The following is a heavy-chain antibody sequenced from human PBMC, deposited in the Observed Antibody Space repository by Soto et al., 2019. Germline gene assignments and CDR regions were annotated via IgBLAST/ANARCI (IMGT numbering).Heavy chain of an antibody. CDR2: IIPMFGTP. Sequence: QVQLVQSGAEVKKPRSSVKVSCKASADAFTNYIFDCVRQAPGQGLEWMGGIIPMFGTPKYAQTFQDRVNMSAVVATGTAYLDLTSLRFDDTAVYYCAGGRDQPPVGLYFDSWGEGTRVTVSS. V-gene: IGHV1-69*01. CDR1: ADAFTNYI. J-gene: IGHJ4*02. D-gene: IGHD1-26*01. CDR3: AGGRDQPPVGLYFDS.